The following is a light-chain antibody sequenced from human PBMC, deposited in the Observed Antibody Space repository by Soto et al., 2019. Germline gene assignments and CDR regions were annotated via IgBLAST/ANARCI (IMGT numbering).Light chain of an antibody. CDR3: QQYGSAPRT. CDR2: DAS. J-gene: IGKJ1*01. CDR1: QSVSSDS. Sequence: EIVLTQSPGTLSLSPGESAILSCRASQSVSSDSLAWYRQKPGQAPRLLVYDASSRATGIPDRFSGSGSGTHFTLTIRRLEHEDFAVYYCQQYGSAPRTFGQGTKVEIK. V-gene: IGKV3-20*01.